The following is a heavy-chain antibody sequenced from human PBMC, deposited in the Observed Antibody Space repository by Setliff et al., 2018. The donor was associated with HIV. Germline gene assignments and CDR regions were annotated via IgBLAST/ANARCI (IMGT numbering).Heavy chain of an antibody. J-gene: IGHJ5*02. Sequence: PSETLSLTCNVSGGSISSGGYYWGWIRQHPGKGLEWIGFIYYSGSTYYNPSLKSRVTMSVDTSKNQFSLKLSSVTAADTAVYYCARKGNVGGWFDPWGQGTLVTVSS. D-gene: IGHD3-16*01. CDR2: IYYSGST. V-gene: IGHV4-31*03. CDR3: ARKGNVGGWFDP. CDR1: GGSISSGGYY.